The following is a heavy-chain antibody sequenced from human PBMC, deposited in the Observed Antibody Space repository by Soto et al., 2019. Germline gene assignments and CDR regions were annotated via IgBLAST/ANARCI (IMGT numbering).Heavy chain of an antibody. CDR3: AKAYSVWSSYNAFDI. V-gene: IGHV1-69*13. CDR1: GGTFSSYA. D-gene: IGHD6-19*01. Sequence: ASVKVSCKASGGTFSSYAISWVRQAPGQGLEWMGGIIPIFGTANYAQKFQGRVTITADESTSTAYMELSSLRSDDTAVYYCAKAYSVWSSYNAFDIWGQGTMVTVSS. CDR2: IIPIFGTA. J-gene: IGHJ3*02.